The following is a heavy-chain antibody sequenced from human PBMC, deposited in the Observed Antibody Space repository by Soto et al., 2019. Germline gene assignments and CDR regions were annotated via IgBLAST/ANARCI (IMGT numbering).Heavy chain of an antibody. D-gene: IGHD3-22*01. CDR3: ARPPYNYDSSGYYEYYYGMDV. V-gene: IGHV1-69*13. CDR1: GGTFSSYA. J-gene: IGHJ6*02. CDR2: IIPIFGTA. Sequence: ASVKVSCKASGGTFSSYAISWVRQAPGQGLEWMGGIIPIFGTANYAQKFQGRVTITADASTSTAYMELSSLRSEDTAVYYCARPPYNYDSSGYYEYYYGMDVWGQGTTVTVS.